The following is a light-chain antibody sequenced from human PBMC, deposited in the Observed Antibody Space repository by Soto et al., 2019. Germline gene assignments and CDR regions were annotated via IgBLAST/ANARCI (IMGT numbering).Light chain of an antibody. Sequence: QPVLTQPPSVSGAPGQRVTISFTGSSSNIGAGRDVHWYQQLPGTAPKLLIYGHSNRPSGVPARFSGSKSGASASLAIPGLRAEDEAEYHCLSYDSDMSSPPDVLGTGTKVTVL. CDR3: LSYDSDMSSPPDV. CDR1: SSNIGAGRD. J-gene: IGLJ1*01. CDR2: GHS. V-gene: IGLV1-40*01.